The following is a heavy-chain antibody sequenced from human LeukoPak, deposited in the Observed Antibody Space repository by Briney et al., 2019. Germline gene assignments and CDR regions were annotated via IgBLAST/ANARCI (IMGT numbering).Heavy chain of an antibody. CDR2: ISYDGSNK. J-gene: IGHJ4*02. CDR3: ARVSDGWAGGYYFDY. V-gene: IGHV3-30*03. D-gene: IGHD3-16*01. Sequence: GGSLRLSCAASGFTFSSYGMHWVRQAPGKGLEWVAVISYDGSNKYYADSVKGRFTISRDNSKNTLYLQMNSLRAEDTAVYYCARVSDGWAGGYYFDYWGQGTLVTVSS. CDR1: GFTFSSYG.